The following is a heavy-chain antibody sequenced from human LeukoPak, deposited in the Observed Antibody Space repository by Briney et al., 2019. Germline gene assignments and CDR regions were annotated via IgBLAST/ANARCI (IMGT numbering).Heavy chain of an antibody. CDR3: AGPYGSGIYYRKY. J-gene: IGHJ4*02. CDR2: ITYRGGTT. D-gene: IGHD3-10*01. CDR1: GFTFSSDA. Sequence: PGGSLRLSCAAAGFTFSSDAMSWVRQAPGKGLEWVSTITYRGGTTYYADSVKGRFTISRDNSKNTLYLQMKSLRAEDTAVYYCAGPYGSGIYYRKYWGQRTQVTVSS. V-gene: IGHV3-23*01.